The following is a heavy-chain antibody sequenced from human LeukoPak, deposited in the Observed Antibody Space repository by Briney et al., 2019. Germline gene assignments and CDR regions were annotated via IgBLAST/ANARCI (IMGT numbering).Heavy chain of an antibody. CDR3: AKDPAVVVTAMFYFQH. CDR2: ISGSGGST. V-gene: IGHV3-23*01. D-gene: IGHD2-21*02. Sequence: QSGGSLRLSCAASGFTFSSYAMSWVRQAPGKGLEWVSAISGSGGSTYYADSVEGRFTISRDNSKNTLYLQMNSLRAEDTAVYYCAKDPAVVVTAMFYFQHWGQGTLVTVSS. CDR1: GFTFSSYA. J-gene: IGHJ1*01.